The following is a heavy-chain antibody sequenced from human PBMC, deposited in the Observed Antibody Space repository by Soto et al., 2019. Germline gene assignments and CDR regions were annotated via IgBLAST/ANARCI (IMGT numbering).Heavy chain of an antibody. D-gene: IGHD3-22*01. CDR1: GFNFIYYA. V-gene: IGHV3-21*06. Sequence: WGSLRLSCGAYGFNFIYYALHSVRRAPGKGLEWVSSISGIRDYIRYADSVKGRFTISRDNAKTSLYLQMNSLTAEDTAVYYCAREGVHNYNEYYFDYWGQGTLVT. CDR2: ISGIRDYI. CDR3: AREGVHNYNEYYFDY. J-gene: IGHJ4*02.